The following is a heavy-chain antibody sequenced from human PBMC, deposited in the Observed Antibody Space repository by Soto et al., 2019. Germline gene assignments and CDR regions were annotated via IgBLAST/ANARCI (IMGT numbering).Heavy chain of an antibody. CDR2: INSDGSST. J-gene: IGHJ5*02. CDR1: GFTFSSYW. V-gene: IGHV3-74*01. Sequence: SLRLSCAASGFTFSSYWMHWVRQAPGKGLVWVSRINSDGSSTSYADSVKGRFTISRDNAKNTLYLQMNSLRAEDTAVYYCARGATVVAFDPWGQGTLVTVSS. CDR3: ARGATVVAFDP. D-gene: IGHD2-15*01.